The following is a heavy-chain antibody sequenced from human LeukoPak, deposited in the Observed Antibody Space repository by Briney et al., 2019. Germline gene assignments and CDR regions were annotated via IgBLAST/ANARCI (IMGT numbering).Heavy chain of an antibody. CDR2: ISGSGTYI. J-gene: IGHJ4*02. V-gene: IGHV3-21*04. D-gene: IGHD2-15*01. CDR1: GFTFSTYN. Sequence: GGSLRLSCAASGFTFSTYNMNWVRQAPGKGLEWVSSISGSGTYIYYADSLKGRFTISRDNAKNSLYLQMNSLRAEDSAVYYCAKVESPYCSGRSCFLDYWGQGTLVTVSS. CDR3: AKVESPYCSGRSCFLDY.